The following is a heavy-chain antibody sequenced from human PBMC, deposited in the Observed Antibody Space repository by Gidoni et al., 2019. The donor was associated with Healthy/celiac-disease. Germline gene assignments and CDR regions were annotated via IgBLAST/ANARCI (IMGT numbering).Heavy chain of an antibody. D-gene: IGHD3-10*01. J-gene: IGHJ4*02. Sequence: EVQLLESGGGLVQPGWSLRLSCAASGFTFRSYAMSWVRQAPGKGLEWVSAISGSGGSTYYADSVKGRFTISRDNSKNTLYLQMNSLRAEDTAVYYCAKIKTYWFGEQGDYFDYWGQGTLVTVSS. V-gene: IGHV3-23*01. CDR3: AKIKTYWFGEQGDYFDY. CDR1: GFTFRSYA. CDR2: ISGSGGST.